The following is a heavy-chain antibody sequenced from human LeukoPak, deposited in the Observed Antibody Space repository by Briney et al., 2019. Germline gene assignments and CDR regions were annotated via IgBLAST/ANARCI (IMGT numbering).Heavy chain of an antibody. CDR1: GDNFRSYV. Sequence: ASVKVSCKASGDNFRSYVITWVRQAPGQGLEWMGWINPDNGVTAYAQKFQGRVTMTRGTSISAVYMELSRLRSDDTAVYYCARSDSYTWFDPWGQGTLVTVSS. CDR2: INPDNGVT. CDR3: ARSDSYTWFDP. J-gene: IGHJ5*02. D-gene: IGHD2-15*01. V-gene: IGHV1-2*02.